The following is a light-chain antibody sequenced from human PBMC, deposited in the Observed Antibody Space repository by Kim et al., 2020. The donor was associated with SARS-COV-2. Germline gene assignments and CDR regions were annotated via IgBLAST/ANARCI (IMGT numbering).Light chain of an antibody. CDR3: QAWDSSTGVV. J-gene: IGLJ2*01. Sequence: VSPGQTDSITCSGDKLGDKYVCWYQQKPGQSPVLVIYQDSKRPSGIPERFSGSNSGNTATLTISGTQAMDEADYYCQAWDSSTGVVFGGGTQLTVL. CDR2: QDS. V-gene: IGLV3-1*01. CDR1: KLGDKY.